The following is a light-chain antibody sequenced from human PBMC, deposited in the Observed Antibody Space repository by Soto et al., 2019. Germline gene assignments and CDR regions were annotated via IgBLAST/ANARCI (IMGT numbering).Light chain of an antibody. Sequence: EIVLTQSPGTLSLSPGERATLSCRASQSVSSSYLAWYQQKPGQAPRLLIYGAASRATGIPDRFSGSGSGTEFTRTISRLEPEDFAVYYCQQYGSSPPYNFGQGNKLEIK. CDR2: GAA. V-gene: IGKV3-20*01. CDR3: QQYGSSPPYN. CDR1: QSVSSSY. J-gene: IGKJ2*01.